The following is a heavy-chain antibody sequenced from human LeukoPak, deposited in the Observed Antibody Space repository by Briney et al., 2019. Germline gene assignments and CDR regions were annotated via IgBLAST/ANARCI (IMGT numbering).Heavy chain of an antibody. Sequence: SETLSLTCTVSGGSINSGDYYWRWIRQPPGKGLEWIGYIYYSGSTYYNPSLKSRVSISVDTSKNQFPLKLSSLTTADTAVYYCARDSAQPKRIYQLSSGGWFDPWGQGSLVTVSS. J-gene: IGHJ5*02. CDR1: GGSINSGDYY. V-gene: IGHV4-30-4*01. CDR3: ARDSAQPKRIYQLSSGGWFDP. D-gene: IGHD2-2*01. CDR2: IYYSGST.